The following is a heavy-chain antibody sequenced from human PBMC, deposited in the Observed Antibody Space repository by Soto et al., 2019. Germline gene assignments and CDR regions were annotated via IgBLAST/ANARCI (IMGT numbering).Heavy chain of an antibody. V-gene: IGHV4-34*01. J-gene: IGHJ4*02. CDR3: ARGIGYCSSINIYSSRRLRFDS. Sequence: QVQLQQWGAGLLKPSETLSLTCAVYGGSFSGYYWTWIRQSPEKGLEWIGEVNHSGTSYYNPSLKTRVTTSVHTPNNQFSLKLSSVTAADKAVYYCARGIGYCSSINIYSSRRLRFDSWGQGTLVTVS. CDR1: GGSFSGYY. CDR2: VNHSGTS. D-gene: IGHD2-2*01.